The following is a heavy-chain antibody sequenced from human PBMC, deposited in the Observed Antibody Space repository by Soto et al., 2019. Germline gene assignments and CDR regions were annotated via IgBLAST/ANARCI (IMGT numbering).Heavy chain of an antibody. J-gene: IGHJ4*02. CDR2: ISGSGSFT. CDR3: AKEGRYYYDSSGEFDH. Sequence: PGGSLRLSCATSGFTFNTYAMSWVRQSPGKGPEWVSSISGSGSFTYYADSVRGRFSISRDTSRNTVYLRMNSLRVDDTAVYYCAKEGRYYYDSSGEFDHWGQGALVTVSS. V-gene: IGHV3-23*01. D-gene: IGHD3-22*01. CDR1: GFTFNTYA.